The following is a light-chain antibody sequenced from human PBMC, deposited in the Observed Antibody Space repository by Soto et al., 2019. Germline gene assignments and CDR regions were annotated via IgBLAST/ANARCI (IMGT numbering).Light chain of an antibody. V-gene: IGKV1-8*01. CDR3: QLYYSYPLT. CDR2: AAS. Sequence: IPMTQSPSTLSASVGERVTITCRASQSISSYLAWYQQKPGKAPKLLIYAASTLQSGVPSRFSGSGSGTDFTLTISCLQSEDFATYYCQLYYSYPLTFGGGTKVDIK. CDR1: QSISSY. J-gene: IGKJ4*01.